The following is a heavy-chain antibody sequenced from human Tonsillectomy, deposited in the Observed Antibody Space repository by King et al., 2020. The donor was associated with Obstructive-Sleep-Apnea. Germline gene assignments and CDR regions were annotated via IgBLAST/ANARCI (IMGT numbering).Heavy chain of an antibody. J-gene: IGHJ6*02. Sequence: VQLQQWGAGLLKPSETLSLTCAVYGGSFSDFYWSWIRQPPGKGLVWIGEINHSGSTNYNPSLKSRVTISVDTSKIQFSLKRCSVTAADTAAYYCARLMAAAGTNYYYDMDVWGQGTTVTVSS. CDR2: INHSGST. D-gene: IGHD6-13*01. CDR1: GGSFSDFY. V-gene: IGHV4-34*01. CDR3: ARLMAAAGTNYYYDMDV.